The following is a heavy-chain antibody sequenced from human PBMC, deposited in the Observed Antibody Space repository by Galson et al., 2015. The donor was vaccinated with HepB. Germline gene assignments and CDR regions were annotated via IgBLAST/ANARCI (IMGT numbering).Heavy chain of an antibody. Sequence: SETLSLTCTVSGGSISSSSYYWGWIRQPPGKGLEWIGYIYYSGSTNYNPSLKSRVTISVDTSKNQFSLRLSSVTAADTAVYYCARGGRSSWYYFDYWGQGTLVTVSS. CDR3: ARGGRSSWYYFDY. J-gene: IGHJ4*02. CDR2: IYYSGST. CDR1: GGSISSSSYY. D-gene: IGHD6-13*01. V-gene: IGHV4-61*05.